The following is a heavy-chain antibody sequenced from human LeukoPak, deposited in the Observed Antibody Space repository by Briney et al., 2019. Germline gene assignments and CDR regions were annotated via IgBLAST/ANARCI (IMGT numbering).Heavy chain of an antibody. CDR1: GFTFSSYW. Sequence: GGSLRLACAASGFTFSSYWVSWVRQAPGKGLEWVANIKQDGSEKYYVDSVKGRFTISRDNAKNSLYLQMNSLRAEDTAVYYCARDPYDSSDYFDYWGQGTLVTVSS. CDR3: ARDPYDSSDYFDY. J-gene: IGHJ4*02. D-gene: IGHD3-22*01. V-gene: IGHV3-7*01. CDR2: IKQDGSEK.